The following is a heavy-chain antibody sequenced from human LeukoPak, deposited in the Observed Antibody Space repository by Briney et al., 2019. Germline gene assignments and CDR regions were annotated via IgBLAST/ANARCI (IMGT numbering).Heavy chain of an antibody. CDR1: GFTFSGSA. J-gene: IGHJ4*02. CDR3: SRLGHDTLTGPIDD. D-gene: IGHD3-9*01. V-gene: IGHV3-73*01. CDR2: IRSKANNYAT. Sequence: PGGSLRLSCAASGFTFSGSAMHWVRQASGRGLEWVGRIRSKANNYATTYGASVKGRFTISRDDSKNTAYLQMNSPKTEDTAVYYCSRLGHDTLTGPIDDWGQGTLVTVSS.